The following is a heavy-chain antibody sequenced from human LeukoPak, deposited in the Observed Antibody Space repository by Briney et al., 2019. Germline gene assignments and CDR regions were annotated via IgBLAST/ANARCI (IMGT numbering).Heavy chain of an antibody. J-gene: IGHJ4*02. D-gene: IGHD3-22*01. CDR1: GYTFTGYY. CDR3: ATARQYYYDSSGHPYFDY. Sequence: ASVKVSCKASGYTFTGYYMHWVRQAPGQGLEWMGWINPNSGGTNYAQKFQGRVTMTEDTSTDTAYMELSSLRSEDTAVYYCATARQYYYDSSGHPYFDYWGQGTLVTVSS. CDR2: INPNSGGT. V-gene: IGHV1-2*02.